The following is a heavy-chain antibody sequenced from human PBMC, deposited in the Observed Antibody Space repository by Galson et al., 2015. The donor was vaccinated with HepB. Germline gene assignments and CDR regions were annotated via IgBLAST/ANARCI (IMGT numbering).Heavy chain of an antibody. J-gene: IGHJ4*02. CDR1: GFTFSSYG. CDR3: AKEYDFWSGYYQGAFDY. V-gene: IGHV3-30*18. D-gene: IGHD3/OR15-3a*01. Sequence: SLRLSCAASGFTFSSYGMHWVRQAPGKGLEWVAVISYDGSNKYYADSVKGRFTISRDNSKNTLYLQMNSLRAEDTAVYYCAKEYDFWSGYYQGAFDYWGQGTLVTVSS. CDR2: ISYDGSNK.